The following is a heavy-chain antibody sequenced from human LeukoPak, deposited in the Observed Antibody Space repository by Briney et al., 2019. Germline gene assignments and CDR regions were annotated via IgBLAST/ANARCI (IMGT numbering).Heavy chain of an antibody. D-gene: IGHD6-6*01. J-gene: IGHJ4*02. CDR2: IYTSGST. V-gene: IGHV4-4*07. Sequence: SGTLSLTCTVSGGSISSYYWSWIRQPAGKGLEWIGRIYTSGSTNYNPSLKSRVTISVDTSKNQFSLKLSSVTAADTAVYYCARSRIAARGGYYFDYWGQGTLVTVSS. CDR3: ARSRIAARGGYYFDY. CDR1: GGSISSYY.